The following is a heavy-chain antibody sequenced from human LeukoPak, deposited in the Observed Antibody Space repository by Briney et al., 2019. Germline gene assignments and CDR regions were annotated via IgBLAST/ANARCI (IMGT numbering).Heavy chain of an antibody. V-gene: IGHV3-23*01. J-gene: IGHJ4*02. CDR2: ISGSGGST. CDR3: AKGVYYDSSPPLDY. CDR1: GFTFSSYA. D-gene: IGHD3-22*01. Sequence: GGSLRLSCAASGFTFSSYAMSWVRQTPGKGLAWVSAISGSGGSTYYADSVKGRFTISRDNSKNTLYLQMNSLRAEDTAVYYCAKGVYYDSSPPLDYWGQGTLVTVSS.